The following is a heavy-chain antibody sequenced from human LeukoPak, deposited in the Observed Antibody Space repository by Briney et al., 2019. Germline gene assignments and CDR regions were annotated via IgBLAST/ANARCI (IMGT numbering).Heavy chain of an antibody. CDR2: ISSSSSTI. Sequence: GGSLRLSCAASGFTFSSYGMHWVRQAPGKGLEWVSYISSSSSTIYYADSVKGRFTISRDNAKNSLYLQMNSLRAEDTAVYYCAGGTTVGKDMDVWGKGTTVTVSS. V-gene: IGHV3-48*01. D-gene: IGHD4-17*01. CDR1: GFTFSSYG. J-gene: IGHJ6*03. CDR3: AGGTTVGKDMDV.